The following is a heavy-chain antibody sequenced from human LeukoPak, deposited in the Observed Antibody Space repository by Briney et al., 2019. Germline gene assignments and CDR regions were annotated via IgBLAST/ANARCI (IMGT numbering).Heavy chain of an antibody. CDR3: ARVAGDSSGYVDY. CDR1: GYTFTSYD. V-gene: IGHV1-8*01. J-gene: IGHJ4*02. D-gene: IGHD3-22*01. Sequence: EASVKVSCKASGYTFTSYDINWVRQANGQGLEWMGWMNPNSGNTGYAQKFQGRVTMTRNTSISTAYMELSSLRSEDTAVYYCARVAGDSSGYVDYWGQGTLVTVSS. CDR2: MNPNSGNT.